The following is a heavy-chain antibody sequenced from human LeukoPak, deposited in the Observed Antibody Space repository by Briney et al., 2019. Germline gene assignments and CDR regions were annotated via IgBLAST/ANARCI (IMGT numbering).Heavy chain of an antibody. V-gene: IGHV1-46*01. Sequence: ASVKVSCKASGYTFTCYYMHWVRQAPGQGLEWMGIINPSGGSTSYAQKFQGRVTMTRDMSTSTVYMELNSLRAEDTAVYYCAKGYCSGGSCLIGTFDYWGQGTLVTVSS. CDR1: GYTFTCYY. D-gene: IGHD2-15*01. CDR2: INPSGGST. CDR3: AKGYCSGGSCLIGTFDY. J-gene: IGHJ4*02.